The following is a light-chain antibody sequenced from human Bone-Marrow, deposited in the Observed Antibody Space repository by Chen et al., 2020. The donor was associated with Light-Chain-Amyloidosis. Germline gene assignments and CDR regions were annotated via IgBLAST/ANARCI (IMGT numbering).Light chain of an antibody. Sequence: QSALTLPPSAPGSPGPSVTISCPGTSSDVGGFNYVSWYQQHQGKAPKLVIYEVRTRPSGVPDRFSGSKSGNTASLTVSGLQAEDEADYYCSSYAGNNNVFGIGTKVTVL. V-gene: IGLV2-8*01. CDR3: SSYAGNNNV. J-gene: IGLJ1*01. CDR2: EVR. CDR1: SSDVGGFNY.